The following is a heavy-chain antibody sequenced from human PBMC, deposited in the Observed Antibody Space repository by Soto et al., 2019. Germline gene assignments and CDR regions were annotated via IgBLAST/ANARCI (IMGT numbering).Heavy chain of an antibody. CDR1: GFTFSSYG. CDR2: ISYDGSNK. J-gene: IGHJ2*01. V-gene: IGHV3-30*18. CDR3: AKDRDSGSYSNWYFDL. D-gene: IGHD1-26*01. Sequence: PGGSLRLSCAASGFTFSSYGMHWVRQAPGKGLEWVAVISYDGSNKYYADSVKGRFTISRDNSKNTLYLQMNSLRAEDTAVYYCAKDRDSGSYSNWYFDLWGRGTLVTVSS.